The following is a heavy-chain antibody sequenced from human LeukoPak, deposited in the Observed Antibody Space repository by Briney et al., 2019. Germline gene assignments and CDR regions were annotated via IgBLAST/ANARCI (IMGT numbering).Heavy chain of an antibody. D-gene: IGHD5-12*01. J-gene: IGHJ4*02. V-gene: IGHV3-48*01. CDR2: ISSSSSTI. CDR3: ARGWLYFDY. Sequence: GGSLRLSCAASGFTFSSYSMNWVRQAPGKGLEWLSYISSSSSTIYYADSVKGQFTISRDNAKNSLYLQMNSLRAEDTAVYYCARGWLYFDYWGQGTLVTVSS. CDR1: GFTFSSYS.